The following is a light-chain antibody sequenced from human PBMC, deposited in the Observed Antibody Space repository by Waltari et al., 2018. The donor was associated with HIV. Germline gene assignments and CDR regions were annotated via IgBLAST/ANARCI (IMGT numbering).Light chain of an antibody. CDR1: QGISDS. V-gene: IGKV1-12*01. CDR2: AAS. CDR3: QQANSFPRT. J-gene: IGKJ1*01. Sequence: DIQMTQSPSFVSASVGDRVTITCRASQGISDSLVWYQQKPGKAPKLLIYAASSLQSGVPSRFSGSGSGIDFTLTISSLQPGDTATYYCQQANSFPRTFGQGTKVEIK.